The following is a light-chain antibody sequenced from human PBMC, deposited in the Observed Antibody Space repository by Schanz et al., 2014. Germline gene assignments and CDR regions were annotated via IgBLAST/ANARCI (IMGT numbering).Light chain of an antibody. CDR3: HSYAGHYAWV. CDR2: EGS. Sequence: QSALTQPASVSGSPGQSITISCTGTSSDVGSYNLVSWYQHHPGKAPKLMIYEGSKRPSGVSNRFSGSKSGNTAALTISGLQAEDEAQYYCHSYAGHYAWVFGGGTKLTVL. CDR1: SSDVGSYNL. V-gene: IGLV2-23*01. J-gene: IGLJ3*02.